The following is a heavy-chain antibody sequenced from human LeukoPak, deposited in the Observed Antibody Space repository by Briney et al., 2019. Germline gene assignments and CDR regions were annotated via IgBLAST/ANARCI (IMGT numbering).Heavy chain of an antibody. CDR1: GGSISSSSYY. D-gene: IGHD1-1*01. CDR3: ARDDGLGTFDY. J-gene: IGHJ4*02. V-gene: IGHV4-39*07. Sequence: KPSETLSLTCIVSGGSISSSSYYWGWIRQPPGKGLEWIGSIYYSGSTYYNPSLKSRVTISVDTSKNQFSLKLSSVTAADTAVYYCARDDGLGTFDYWGQGTLVTVSS. CDR2: IYYSGST.